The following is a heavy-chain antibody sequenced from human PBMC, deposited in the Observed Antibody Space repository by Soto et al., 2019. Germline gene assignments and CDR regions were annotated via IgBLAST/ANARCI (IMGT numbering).Heavy chain of an antibody. Sequence: QVQLQESGPGLVKPSETLSLTCTVSGGSISSYYWSWIRQPPGKGLEWIGYIYYSGSTYYNPSLKSRVTISVDTSKNQFSLKLSSVTAADTAVYYCARAKYSSSSGIDYWGQGTLVTVSS. D-gene: IGHD6-6*01. CDR3: ARAKYSSSSGIDY. V-gene: IGHV4-59*01. J-gene: IGHJ4*02. CDR2: IYYSGST. CDR1: GGSISSYY.